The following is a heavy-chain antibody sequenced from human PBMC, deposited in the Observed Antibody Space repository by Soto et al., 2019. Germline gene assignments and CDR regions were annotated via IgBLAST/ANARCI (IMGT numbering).Heavy chain of an antibody. CDR2: IIPIFDTA. V-gene: IGHV1-69*12. J-gene: IGHJ5*02. CDR3: ARDRGPSSGYYPYWFDP. CDR1: GGTFSSYA. D-gene: IGHD3-22*01. Sequence: QVQLVQSGAEVKKPGSSVKVSCKASGGTFSSYAITWVRQAPGQGLEWMGEIIPIFDTANYAQKFQGRVTITADESTSTAYMERSSLRSEDTAVYYWARDRGPSSGYYPYWFDPWGQGTLVTVSP.